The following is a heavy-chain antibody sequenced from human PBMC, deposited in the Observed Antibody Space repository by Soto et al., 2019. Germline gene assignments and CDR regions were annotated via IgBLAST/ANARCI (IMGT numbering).Heavy chain of an antibody. CDR3: VRDLLGSGGHFDY. D-gene: IGHD7-27*01. CDR1: GFIFSSFG. Sequence: AGGSLRLSCEASGFIFSSFGMHWVRQAPGKGLEWVAHIWYDGSNTYYADSVKGRFTISRDNSRNTLYLQMNSLRAEDTAVYHCVRDLLGSGGHFDYWGQGTLVTV. CDR2: IWYDGSNT. V-gene: IGHV3-33*01. J-gene: IGHJ4*02.